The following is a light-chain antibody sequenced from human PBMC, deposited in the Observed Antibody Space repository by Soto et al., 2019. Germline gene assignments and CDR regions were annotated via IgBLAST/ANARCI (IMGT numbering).Light chain of an antibody. CDR1: QSVSSNY. CDR3: QQYGSSPWT. J-gene: IGKJ1*01. Sequence: EIVLTQSPGTLSLPPGERATLSCRASQSVSSNYLAWYQQKPGQAPRPLIYGASSRATGIPDRFSGSGAGTDFTLTISRLESEDFAVYYCQQYGSSPWTFGQGTKV. V-gene: IGKV3-20*01. CDR2: GAS.